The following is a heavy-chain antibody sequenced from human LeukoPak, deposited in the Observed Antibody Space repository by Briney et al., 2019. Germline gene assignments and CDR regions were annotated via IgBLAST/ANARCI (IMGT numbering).Heavy chain of an antibody. CDR3: TRDRVDIVATTIYYYYYMDV. CDR2: IRSKAYGGTT. J-gene: IGHJ6*03. D-gene: IGHD5-12*01. Sequence: GGSLRLSXTASGFTFGDYAMSWFRQAPGKGVEWVGFIRSKAYGGTTEYAASVKGRFTISRDDSKSIAYLQMNSLKTEDTAVYYCTRDRVDIVATTIYYYYYMDVWGKGTTVTVSS. V-gene: IGHV3-49*03. CDR1: GFTFGDYA.